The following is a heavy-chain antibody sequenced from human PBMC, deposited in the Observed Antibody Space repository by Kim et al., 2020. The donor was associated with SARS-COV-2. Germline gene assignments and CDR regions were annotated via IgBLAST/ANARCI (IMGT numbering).Heavy chain of an antibody. V-gene: IGHV4-34*01. CDR2: INHSGST. J-gene: IGHJ1*01. Sequence: SETLSLTCAVYGGSFSGYYWSWIRQPPGKGLEWIGEINHSGSTNYNPSLKSRVTISVDTSKNQFSLKLSSVTAADTAVYYCARGQYSRSWYSVLRVWGQG. D-gene: IGHD6-13*01. CDR3: ARGQYSRSWYSVLRV. CDR1: GGSFSGYY.